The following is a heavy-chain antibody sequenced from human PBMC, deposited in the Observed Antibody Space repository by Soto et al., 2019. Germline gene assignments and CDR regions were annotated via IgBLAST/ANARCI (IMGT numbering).Heavy chain of an antibody. CDR2: IYYSGST. V-gene: IGHV4-59*08. Sequence: SETLSLTCTVSGGSISSYYWSWIRQPPGKGLEWIGYIYYSGSTNYNPSLKSRVTISVDTSKNQFSLKLSSVTAADTAVYYCVRYRSSSSWSEGFDPWGQGTLVTVSS. CDR3: VRYRSSSSWSEGFDP. J-gene: IGHJ5*02. CDR1: GGSISSYY. D-gene: IGHD6-13*01.